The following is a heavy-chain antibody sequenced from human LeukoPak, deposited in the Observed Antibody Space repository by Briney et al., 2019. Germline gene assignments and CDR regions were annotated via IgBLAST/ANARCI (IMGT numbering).Heavy chain of an antibody. J-gene: IGHJ4*02. CDR2: IYSSGRT. CDR3: ARGLYDSGTYYPFYFDS. CDR1: GFTVSSND. V-gene: IGHV3-66*02. D-gene: IGHD3-10*01. Sequence: GGSLRLSCAASGFTVSSNDMNWVRQAPGKGLEWISVIYSSGRTYYADAVKGRFTISTDKSKNTLSLQMNSLRADDTAVYYCARGLYDSGTYYPFYFDSWGQGTLVSVSS.